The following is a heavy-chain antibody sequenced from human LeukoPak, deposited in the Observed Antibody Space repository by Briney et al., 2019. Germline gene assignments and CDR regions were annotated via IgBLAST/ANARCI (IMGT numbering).Heavy chain of an antibody. V-gene: IGHV4-34*01. Sequence: PSETLSLTCTVSGGSISSYYWSWIRQPPGKGLEWIGEINHRGSTNYNPSLKSRVTISVDTSKNQFSLKLSSVTAADTAVYYCARGLLYYDSSGYYYWGQGTLVTVSS. J-gene: IGHJ4*02. CDR1: GGSISSYY. D-gene: IGHD3-22*01. CDR2: INHRGST. CDR3: ARGLLYYDSSGYYY.